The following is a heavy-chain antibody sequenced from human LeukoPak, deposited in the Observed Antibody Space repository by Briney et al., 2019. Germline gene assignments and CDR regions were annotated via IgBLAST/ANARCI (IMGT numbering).Heavy chain of an antibody. D-gene: IGHD4-11*01. CDR3: ARIGYSNYDYYYYGMDV. Sequence: SGPALVKPTQTLTLTCTFSGFSLSTSGMCVSWIRQPPGKALEWLARIDWDDDKYYSTSLKTRLTISKDTSKNQVVLTMTNMDLVDTATYYCARIGYSNYDYYYYGMDVWGQGTTVTVSS. CDR2: IDWDDDK. CDR1: GFSLSTSGMC. V-gene: IGHV2-70*11. J-gene: IGHJ6*02.